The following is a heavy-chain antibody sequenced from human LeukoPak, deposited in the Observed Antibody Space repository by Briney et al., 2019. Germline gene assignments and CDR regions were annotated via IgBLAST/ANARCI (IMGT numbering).Heavy chain of an antibody. Sequence: SETLSLTCTVSGGSISSSSYYWGWIRQPPGKGLEWIGSIYYSGSTYYNPSLKSRVTISVDTSKNQFSLKLSSVTAADTAVYYCAARGGKAGPIDYWGQGTLVTVSS. CDR3: AARGGKAGPIDY. CDR2: IYYSGST. J-gene: IGHJ4*02. CDR1: GGSISSSSYY. V-gene: IGHV4-39*07. D-gene: IGHD3-10*01.